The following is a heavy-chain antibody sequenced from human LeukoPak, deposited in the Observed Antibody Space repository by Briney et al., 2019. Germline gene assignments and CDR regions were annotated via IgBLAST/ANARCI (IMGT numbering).Heavy chain of an antibody. D-gene: IGHD6-6*01. V-gene: IGHV3-72*01. CDR2: AKNKADSYTI. CDR1: GFTFSNYY. Sequence: GGSLRLSCAASGFTFSNYYMDWVRQAPGKGLEWVGRAKNKADSYTIEYAASVRGRFIISRDDSKNSLYLQMNSLKTEDTAVYYCVKDSSFWTFDYWGQGTLVTVSS. J-gene: IGHJ4*02. CDR3: VKDSSFWTFDY.